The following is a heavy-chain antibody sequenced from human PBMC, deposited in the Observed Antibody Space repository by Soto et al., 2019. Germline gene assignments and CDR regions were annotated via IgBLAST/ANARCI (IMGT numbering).Heavy chain of an antibody. CDR3: AKAFGRGDYYYYGMDV. Sequence: GGSLRLSCAASGFTFSSYAMSWVRQAPGKGLEWVSAISGSGGSTYYADSVKGRFTISRDNSKNTLYLQMNSLRAEDTAVYYCAKAFGRGDYYYYGMDVWGQGTTVTVSS. D-gene: IGHD2-15*01. CDR2: ISGSGGST. J-gene: IGHJ6*02. CDR1: GFTFSSYA. V-gene: IGHV3-23*01.